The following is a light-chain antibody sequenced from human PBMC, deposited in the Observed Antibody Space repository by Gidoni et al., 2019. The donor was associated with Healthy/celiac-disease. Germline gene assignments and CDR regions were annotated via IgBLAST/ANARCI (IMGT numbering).Light chain of an antibody. CDR2: GAS. J-gene: IGKJ1*01. V-gene: IGKV3-15*01. Sequence: EIVMTQSPATLSVSPGERATLSCRASQRVSSNLAWYQQKPGQAPRLVIYGASTRATGVPARFSGSESGTEFTRTISSLRSEDFAVYYCQEYDDGPRTFGQGTKVEIE. CDR1: QRVSSN. CDR3: QEYDDGPRT.